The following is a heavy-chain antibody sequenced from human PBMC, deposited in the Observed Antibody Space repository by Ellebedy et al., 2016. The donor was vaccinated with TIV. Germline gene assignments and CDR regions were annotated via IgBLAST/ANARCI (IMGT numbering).Heavy chain of an antibody. CDR2: IFSNDEK. V-gene: IGHV2-26*01. J-gene: IGHJ4*02. CDR3: ARIMSSGYDILTGYYRVPGLGGYFDY. D-gene: IGHD3-9*01. CDR1: GFSLSNARMG. Sequence: SGPTLVKPTETLTLTCTVSGFSLSNARMGVSWIRQPPGKALEWLAHIFSNDEKSYSTSLKSRLTISKDTSKSQVVLTMTNMDPVDTATYYCARIMSSGYDILTGYYRVPGLGGYFDYWGQGTLVTVSS.